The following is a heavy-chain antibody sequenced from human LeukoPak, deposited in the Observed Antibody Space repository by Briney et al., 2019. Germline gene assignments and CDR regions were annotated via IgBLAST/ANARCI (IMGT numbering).Heavy chain of an antibody. J-gene: IGHJ4*02. CDR1: GFTFRNYW. CDR2: IAYDGSKI. V-gene: IGHV3-74*01. CDR3: ARGTTGADYFFDY. D-gene: IGHD1-1*01. Sequence: PGGSLRLSCAASGFTFRNYWMHWVRQVPGKGLVWVSRIAYDGSKIFYADSVKGRFTISRDNAKNTLYLQMNSLRAEDTAAYFCARGTTGADYFFDYWGQGTLVTVSS.